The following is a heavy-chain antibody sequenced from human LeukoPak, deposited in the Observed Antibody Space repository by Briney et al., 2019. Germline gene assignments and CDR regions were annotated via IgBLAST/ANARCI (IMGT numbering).Heavy chain of an antibody. D-gene: IGHD6-13*01. CDR1: GYTFTSYD. CDR2: MNPNSGNT. V-gene: IGHV1-8*01. Sequence: ASVKVSCKASGYTFTSYDINWVRQATGQGLEWMGWMNPNSGNTGYAREFQGRVTMTRNTSISTAYMELSSLRSEDTVVYYCARGTAAAHGDYWGQGTLVTVSS. J-gene: IGHJ4*02. CDR3: ARGTAAAHGDY.